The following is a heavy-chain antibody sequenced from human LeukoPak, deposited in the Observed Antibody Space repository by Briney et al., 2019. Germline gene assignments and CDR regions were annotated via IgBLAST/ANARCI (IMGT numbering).Heavy chain of an antibody. J-gene: IGHJ3*02. CDR3: ARDHCGGDCYPVNAFDI. CDR1: GFTFSDYY. CDR2: ISSSGSTI. Sequence: GGSLRLSCAASGFTFSDYYMSWIRQAPGKGLEWVSYISSSGSTIYYADSVKGRFTISRDNAKNSLYLQMNSLRAEDTAVYYCARDHCGGDCYPVNAFDIWGQRTMVTVSS. V-gene: IGHV3-11*01. D-gene: IGHD2-21*02.